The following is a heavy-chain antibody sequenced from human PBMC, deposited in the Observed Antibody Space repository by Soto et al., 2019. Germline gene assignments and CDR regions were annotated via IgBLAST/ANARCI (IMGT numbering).Heavy chain of an antibody. CDR2: ITASEETT. CDR1: GFTFSSYS. D-gene: IGHD1-7*01. V-gene: IGHV3-23*01. CDR3: AKCMQAYWNYDAHHI. J-gene: IGHJ3*02. Sequence: EVKLLESGGGLVQPGESLRLSCTASGFTFSSYSMSWVRLAPGKGLEWVAHITASEETTYYADSVKGRFTIARDTSRNTLYRQMNSLRAEDTALYYCAKCMQAYWNYDAHHIWGQGTMVTVSS.